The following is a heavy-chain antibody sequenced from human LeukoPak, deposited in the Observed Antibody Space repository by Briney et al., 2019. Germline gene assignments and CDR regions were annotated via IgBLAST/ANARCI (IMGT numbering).Heavy chain of an antibody. V-gene: IGHV3-30*03. D-gene: IGHD6-13*01. J-gene: IGHJ3*02. CDR1: GFTFSSYG. Sequence: GGSLRLSCAASGFTFSSYGMHWVRQAPGKGLEWVAVISHDGTNKYYADSVKGRFTISRDNAKNSLYLQMNSLRAEDTAVYYCARELLSAAAGTIDAFDIWGQGTMVTVSS. CDR2: ISHDGTNK. CDR3: ARELLSAAAGTIDAFDI.